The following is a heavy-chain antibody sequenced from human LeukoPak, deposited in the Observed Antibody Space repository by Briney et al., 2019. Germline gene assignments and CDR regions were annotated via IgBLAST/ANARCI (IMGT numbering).Heavy chain of an antibody. CDR1: GFTFSSYA. J-gene: IGHJ4*02. V-gene: IGHV3-30*04. CDR3: AREYYTVRGVFDY. CDR2: ISYDGSNK. Sequence: GRSVRLSCAASGFTFSSYAMHWVRQAPGKGLEWVAVISYDGSNKYYADSVKGRFTISRDNSKNTLYLQMNSLRAEDTAVYYCAREYYTVRGVFDYWGQGTLVTVSS. D-gene: IGHD3-10*01.